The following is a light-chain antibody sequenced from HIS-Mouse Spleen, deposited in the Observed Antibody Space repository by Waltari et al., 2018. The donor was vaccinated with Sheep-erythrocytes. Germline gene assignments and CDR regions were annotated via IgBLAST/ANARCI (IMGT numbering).Light chain of an antibody. J-gene: IGLJ3*02. CDR3: CSYAGSYTWV. Sequence: QSALTQPRSVSGSPGQSVTISCTGTSSDVGGYNYVSWYQQHPGKAPKLMIYDVSKRPSVVPVRFSGSNSGNTASLTISGLQAEDEAGYYCCSYAGSYTWVFGGGTKLTVL. CDR2: DVS. CDR1: SSDVGGYNY. V-gene: IGLV2-11*01.